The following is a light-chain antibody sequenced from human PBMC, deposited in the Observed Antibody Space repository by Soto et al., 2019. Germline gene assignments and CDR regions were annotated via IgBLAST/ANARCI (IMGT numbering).Light chain of an antibody. J-gene: IGLJ1*01. CDR3: CSYAGSYTYV. Sequence: QSVLTQPRSVSGSPGQSVTISCTGTSGDVGAYNYVSWCQLHPGKAPKLIIYDVSKRPSGVPDRFSGSKSGNTASLTISGLQDEDEADYYCCSYAGSYTYVFGTGTKLTVL. CDR1: SGDVGAYNY. CDR2: DVS. V-gene: IGLV2-11*01.